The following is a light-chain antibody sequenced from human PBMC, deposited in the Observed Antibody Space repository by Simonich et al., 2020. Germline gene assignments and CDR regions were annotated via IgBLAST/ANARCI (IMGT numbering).Light chain of an antibody. V-gene: IGKV4-1*01. J-gene: IGKJ2*01. Sequence: DIVMTQSPDSLAVSLGERATINCKSRQSVLYSSNNKNYLAWYQQKPGQPPKLLIYWEATRESGGPDRFSGSGSGTDFTLTISSLQAEDVAVYYCQQYYSTPYTFGQGTKLEIK. CDR3: QQYYSTPYT. CDR2: WEA. CDR1: QSVLYSSNNKNY.